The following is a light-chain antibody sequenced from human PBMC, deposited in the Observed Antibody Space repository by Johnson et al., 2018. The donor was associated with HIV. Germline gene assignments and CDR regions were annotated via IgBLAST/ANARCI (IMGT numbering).Light chain of an antibody. CDR1: SSNIGTNY. CDR3: ATGDASLSANV. CDR2: ENN. J-gene: IGLJ1*01. V-gene: IGLV1-51*02. Sequence: QSVLTQPPSVSAAPGQKVTISCSGSSSNIGTNYVSWYQQLPGTAPKLLMFENNQRPSGIPDRFSGSKSGTSATLGITGLQTGDEGAYYCATGDASLSANVFGPGNKVTVL.